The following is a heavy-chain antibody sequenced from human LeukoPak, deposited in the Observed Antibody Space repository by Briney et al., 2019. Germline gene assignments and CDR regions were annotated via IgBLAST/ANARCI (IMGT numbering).Heavy chain of an antibody. CDR1: GFTFGSYG. Sequence: GGSLRLSCAASGFTFGSYGMHWVRQAPGKGLEWVAVISYDGSNKYYADSVKGRFTISRDNSKNTLYLQMNSLRAEDTAVYYCARDRIAAALGYFDYWGQGTLVTVSS. CDR2: ISYDGSNK. J-gene: IGHJ4*02. D-gene: IGHD6-13*01. CDR3: ARDRIAAALGYFDY. V-gene: IGHV3-30*19.